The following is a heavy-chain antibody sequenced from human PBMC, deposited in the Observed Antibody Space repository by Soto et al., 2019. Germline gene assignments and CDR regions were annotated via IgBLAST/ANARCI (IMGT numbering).Heavy chain of an antibody. CDR2: INHSGST. J-gene: IGHJ5*02. D-gene: IGHD3-10*01. V-gene: IGHV4-34*01. Sequence: SETLSLTCAVYGGSFSGYYWSWIRQPPGKGLEWIGEINHSGSTNYNPSLKSRVTISVDTSKNQFSLKLSSVTAADTAVYYCARTTYYYGSGSYYSVWFDPWGQGTLVX. CDR3: ARTTYYYGSGSYYSVWFDP. CDR1: GGSFSGYY.